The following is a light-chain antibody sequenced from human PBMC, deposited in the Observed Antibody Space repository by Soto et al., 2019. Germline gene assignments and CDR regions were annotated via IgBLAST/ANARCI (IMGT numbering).Light chain of an antibody. CDR3: QQYNNWPRYT. CDR1: HSVSGS. Sequence: EIELTQSPGTLSVSPGERATLSCRATHSVSGSLAWYQQKPGRPPRLLIHSASTRATGIPARFSGSGSGTDFTLTISSRQSEDFAVYYCQQYNNWPRYTFGQGTRLEIK. CDR2: SAS. J-gene: IGKJ2*01. V-gene: IGKV3-15*01.